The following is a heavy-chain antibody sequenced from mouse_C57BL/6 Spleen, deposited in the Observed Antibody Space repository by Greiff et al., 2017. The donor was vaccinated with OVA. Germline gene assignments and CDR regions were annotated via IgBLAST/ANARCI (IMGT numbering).Heavy chain of an antibody. J-gene: IGHJ2*01. V-gene: IGHV1-85*01. Sequence: VQLVESGPELVKPGASVKLSCKASGYTFTSYDINWVKQRPGQGLEWIGWIYPRDGSTKYNEKFKGKATLTVDTSSSTAYMELHSLTSEDSAVYFCAKDSSGYNDYWGQGTTLTVSS. CDR3: AKDSSGYNDY. CDR2: IYPRDGST. CDR1: GYTFTSYD. D-gene: IGHD3-2*02.